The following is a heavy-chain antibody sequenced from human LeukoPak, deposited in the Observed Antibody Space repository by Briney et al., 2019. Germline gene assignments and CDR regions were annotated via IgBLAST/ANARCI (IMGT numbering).Heavy chain of an antibody. J-gene: IGHJ4*02. D-gene: IGHD3-22*01. CDR3: AREVVSMIEVGYFDS. CDR2: IYYSEYT. CDR1: GGSISSGSYY. Sequence: SETLSLTRNVSGGSISSGSYYWNWIRQHPGKGLEWIGHIYYSEYTYYNPSLRSRVSISVDTSKNQFSLKLNSVSVADTAVYYCAREVVSMIEVGYFDSWGQGTLVTVSS. V-gene: IGHV4-31*03.